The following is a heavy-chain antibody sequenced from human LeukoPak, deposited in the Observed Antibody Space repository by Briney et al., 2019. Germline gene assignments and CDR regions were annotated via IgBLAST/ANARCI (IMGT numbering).Heavy chain of an antibody. CDR2: IYSGGIT. D-gene: IGHD1-26*01. CDR3: AREKGGSSRAIYYYHYMDV. Sequence: PGGSLRLSCAASGFTVSSNYMSWVRQAPGKGLEWVSVIYSGGITYYADSVKGRFTISRDNSKNTLYLQMNSLRAEDTAVYFCAREKGGSSRAIYYYHYMDVWGKGTTVTVSS. J-gene: IGHJ6*03. CDR1: GFTVSSNY. V-gene: IGHV3-53*01.